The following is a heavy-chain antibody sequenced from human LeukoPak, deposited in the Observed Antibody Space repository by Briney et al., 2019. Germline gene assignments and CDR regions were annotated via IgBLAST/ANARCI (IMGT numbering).Heavy chain of an antibody. Sequence: GSLRLSCAATGFTVSSNYMSWVRQPPGKGLEWIGEINHSGSTNYNPSLKSRVTISVDTSKNQFSLKLSSVAAADTAVYYCARHGRPHRWLHYNWFDPWGQGTLVTVSS. CDR3: ARHGRPHRWLHYNWFDP. CDR1: GFTVSSNY. D-gene: IGHD5-24*01. J-gene: IGHJ5*02. V-gene: IGHV4-34*01. CDR2: INHSGST.